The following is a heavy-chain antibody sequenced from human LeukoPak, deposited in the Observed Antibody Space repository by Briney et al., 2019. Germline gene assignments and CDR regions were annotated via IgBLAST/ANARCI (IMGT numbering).Heavy chain of an antibody. CDR1: GGSISTTNW. D-gene: IGHD3-10*01. CDR2: VHLNGRT. Sequence: SGTLSLTCDVSGGSISTTNWWTWVRQPPGGGLEWIGEVHLNGRTHYSPSLESRVTMSVDMSENHVSLQLTSVTAADTAVYYCARAGGSYRPLDYSGPGTLVIVSA. J-gene: IGHJ4*02. CDR3: ARAGGSYRPLDY. V-gene: IGHV4-4*02.